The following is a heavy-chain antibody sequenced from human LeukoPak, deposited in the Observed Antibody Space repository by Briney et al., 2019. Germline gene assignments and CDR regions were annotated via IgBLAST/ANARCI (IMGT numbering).Heavy chain of an antibody. V-gene: IGHV3-74*01. CDR2: IKSDGSST. CDR3: ARRGAAGDAFDI. J-gene: IGHJ3*02. D-gene: IGHD3-16*01. CDR1: GFTFSSYW. Sequence: GSLRLSCAASGFTFSSYWMHWVRQTPGKGLVWVSRIKSDGSSTSDADSVKGRFTISRDNAKNTLYLQMNSLRAEDTAVYYCARRGAAGDAFDIWGQGTMVTVSS.